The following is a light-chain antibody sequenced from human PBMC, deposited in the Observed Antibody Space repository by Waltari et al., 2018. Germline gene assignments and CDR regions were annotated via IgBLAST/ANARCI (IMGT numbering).Light chain of an antibody. V-gene: IGKV3-15*01. CDR3: QQYNEWPRT. J-gene: IGKJ1*01. CDR1: QNVNYY. CDR2: GAS. Sequence: EVVLTQSPATLSVSPGERATLSCRASQNVNYYLAWHQQRDGQAPRRLIYGASTRATGIPDRFSGSGSGKEFTLSISSLQSEEFAIYYCQQYNEWPRTFGQGTRVEI.